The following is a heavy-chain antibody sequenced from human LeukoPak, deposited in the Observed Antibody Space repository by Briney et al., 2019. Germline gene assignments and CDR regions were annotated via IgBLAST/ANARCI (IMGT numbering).Heavy chain of an antibody. CDR3: ARAPPYYYYGMDV. CDR1: GGSFSGYY. CDR2: IYTSGST. Sequence: PSETLSLTCAVYGGSFSGYYWSWIRQPAGKGLEWIGRIYTSGSTNYNPSLESRVTMSVDTSKNQFSLKLSSVTAADTAVYYCARAPPYYYYGMDVWGQGTTVTVSS. V-gene: IGHV4-59*10. J-gene: IGHJ6*02.